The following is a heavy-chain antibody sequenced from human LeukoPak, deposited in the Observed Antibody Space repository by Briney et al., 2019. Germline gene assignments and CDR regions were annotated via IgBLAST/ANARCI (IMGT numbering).Heavy chain of an antibody. CDR2: ISSSSSTI. J-gene: IGHJ5*02. CDR1: GFTFSSYS. V-gene: IGHV3-48*01. CDR3: ARGLLLWFGELSNNWFDP. Sequence: PGGSLRLSCAASGFTFSSYSMNWVRQAPGKGLEWVSYISSSSSTIYYADSVKGRFTISRDNAKNSLYLQMNSLRAEDTAVYYCARGLLLWFGELSNNWFDPWGQGTLVTVSS. D-gene: IGHD3-10*01.